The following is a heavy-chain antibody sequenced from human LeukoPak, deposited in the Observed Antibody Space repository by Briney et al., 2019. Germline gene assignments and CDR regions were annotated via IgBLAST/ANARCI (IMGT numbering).Heavy chain of an antibody. CDR1: GFTFSSYG. CDR3: AKDSWLRLIGGAFDI. V-gene: IGHV3-30*18. CDR2: ISYDGSNK. J-gene: IGHJ3*02. D-gene: IGHD5-12*01. Sequence: GGSLRLSCAASGFTFSSYGMHWVRQAPGKGLEWVAVISYDGSNKYYADSVKGRFTISRDNSKNTLYLQMNSLRAEDTAVYYCAKDSWLRLIGGAFDIWGQGTMVTVFS.